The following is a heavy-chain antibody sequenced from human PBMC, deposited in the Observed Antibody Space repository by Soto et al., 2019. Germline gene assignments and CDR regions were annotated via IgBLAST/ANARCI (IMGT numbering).Heavy chain of an antibody. CDR3: AKDLYGDYLMVYFDY. Sequence: SLRLSCAASGFTFSSYAMSWVRQAPGKGLEWVSAISGSGGSTYYADSVKGRFTVSRDNSKNTLYLQMNSLRAEDTAVYYCAKDLYGDYLMVYFDYWGQGTLVTVSS. CDR2: ISGSGGST. V-gene: IGHV3-23*01. CDR1: GFTFSSYA. J-gene: IGHJ4*02. D-gene: IGHD4-17*01.